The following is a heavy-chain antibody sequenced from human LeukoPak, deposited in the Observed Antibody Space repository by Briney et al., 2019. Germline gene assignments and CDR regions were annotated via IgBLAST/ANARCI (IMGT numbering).Heavy chain of an antibody. Sequence: GGSLRLSCAVSGFTVSSNYMNWVRQAPGKGLEWVSVIYAGGTTFYADSVKGRFTISRDNSKNTLYLQMNSLRADDTAVYYCAKETGDYVWGSYRPLKFDYWGQGTLVTVSS. CDR2: IYAGGTT. V-gene: IGHV3-53*01. J-gene: IGHJ4*02. CDR3: AKETGDYVWGSYRPLKFDY. CDR1: GFTVSSNY. D-gene: IGHD3-16*02.